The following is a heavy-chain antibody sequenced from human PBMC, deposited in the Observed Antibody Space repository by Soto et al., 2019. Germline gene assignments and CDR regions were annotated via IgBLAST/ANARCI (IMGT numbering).Heavy chain of an antibody. CDR2: IYHSGST. D-gene: IGHD6-19*01. Sequence: QVQLQESGPGLVKPSGTLSLTCAVSGGSISNTNWWSWVRQPPGKWLEWIGEIYHSGSTNYNPSLTSRVTISVDKSTNQFSLKLSSVTAADTAVYYCARDQGVAAYYYYGMYVWGQVTTVTVSS. V-gene: IGHV4-4*02. CDR3: ARDQGVAAYYYYGMYV. CDR1: GGSISNTNW. J-gene: IGHJ6*02.